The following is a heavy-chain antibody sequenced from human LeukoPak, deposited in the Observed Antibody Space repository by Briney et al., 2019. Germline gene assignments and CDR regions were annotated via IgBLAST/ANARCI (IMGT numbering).Heavy chain of an antibody. J-gene: IGHJ5*02. CDR1: GFTFSNYN. Sequence: GGSLRLSCAASGFTFSNYNMNWVRQAPGKGLEWVSYISSTSSTIYYADSVKGRFTISRDNSKNTLYLQMNSLRAEDTAVYYCAKRKEYCSSTSCFWWFDPWGQGTLVTVSS. D-gene: IGHD2-2*01. V-gene: IGHV3-48*01. CDR2: ISSTSSTI. CDR3: AKRKEYCSSTSCFWWFDP.